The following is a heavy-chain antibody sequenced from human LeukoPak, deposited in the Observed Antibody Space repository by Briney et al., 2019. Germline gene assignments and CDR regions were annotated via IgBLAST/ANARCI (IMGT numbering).Heavy chain of an antibody. CDR1: GFTVSSTY. Sequence: PGGSLRLSCAASGFTVSSTYMSWVRQTPGKGLEWVSVIYSGGSTYYADSVKGRFTISRDNSKNTLYLQMNSLRAEDTAVYYCARDLLEWYFDYWGQETLVTVSS. D-gene: IGHD3-3*01. V-gene: IGHV3-66*01. CDR3: ARDLLEWYFDY. CDR2: IYSGGST. J-gene: IGHJ4*02.